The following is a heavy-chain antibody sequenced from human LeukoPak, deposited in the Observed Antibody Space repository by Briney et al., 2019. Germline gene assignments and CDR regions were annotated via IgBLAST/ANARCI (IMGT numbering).Heavy chain of an antibody. D-gene: IGHD2-2*01. J-gene: IGHJ5*02. CDR2: ISSNGGST. CDR1: GFTFSTYA. Sequence: LTGGSLRLSCAASGFTFSTYAMHWVRQAPGKGLEYVSAISSNGGSTYFANSVKGRFTISRDNSKNTLYLQMNSLRAEDTAVYYCANHCTSTSCPNWFDPWGQGTLVTVSS. V-gene: IGHV3-64*01. CDR3: ANHCTSTSCPNWFDP.